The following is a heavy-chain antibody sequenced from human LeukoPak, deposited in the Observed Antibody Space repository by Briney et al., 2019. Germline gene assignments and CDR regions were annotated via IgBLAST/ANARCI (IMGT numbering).Heavy chain of an antibody. CDR3: ARTRSGSQKFDY. V-gene: IGHV1-69*04. CDR1: GGTFSSYA. J-gene: IGHJ4*02. D-gene: IGHD3-10*01. CDR2: IIPILGTA. Sequence: SVKVSCKASGGTFSSYAISWVRQAPGQGLEWMGRIIPILGTANYAQKFQGRVTITADKSTSTAYMELSSLRSEDTAVYYCARTRSGSQKFDYWGQGTLVTVSS.